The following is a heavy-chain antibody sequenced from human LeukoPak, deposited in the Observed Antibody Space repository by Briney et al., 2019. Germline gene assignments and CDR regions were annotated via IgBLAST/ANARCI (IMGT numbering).Heavy chain of an antibody. J-gene: IGHJ4*02. CDR1: GFTFNNYE. CDR3: VRDDPGDY. CDR2: INSPGTTI. Sequence: GGSLRLSCAPCGFTFNNYEMNWVRQAPGKGLEWVAYINSPGTTIFYADSVKGRFTISRDNARNSLSLQMNSLRAEDTAIYYCVRDDPGDYWGQGTLLTVS. V-gene: IGHV3-48*03.